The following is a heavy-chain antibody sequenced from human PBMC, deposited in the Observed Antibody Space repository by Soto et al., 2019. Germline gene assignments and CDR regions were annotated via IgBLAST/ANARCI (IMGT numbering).Heavy chain of an antibody. J-gene: IGHJ5*02. V-gene: IGHV1-46*01. CDR2: INPSGGST. Sequence: ASVKVSCKASGYTFTSYYMHWVRQAPGQGLEWMGIINPSGGSTSYAQKFQGRVTMTRDTSTSTVYMELSSLRSEDTAVYYCASTTGHSGYDSLRWTWFDPWGQGTLVTVSS. D-gene: IGHD5-12*01. CDR3: ASTTGHSGYDSLRWTWFDP. CDR1: GYTFTSYY.